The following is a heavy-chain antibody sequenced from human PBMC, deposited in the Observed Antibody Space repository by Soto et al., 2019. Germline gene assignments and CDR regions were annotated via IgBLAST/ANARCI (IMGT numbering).Heavy chain of an antibody. V-gene: IGHV1-8*01. CDR3: ARGITIFGVVIGDYYYYMDV. CDR1: GYTFTSYD. CDR2: MNPNSGNT. D-gene: IGHD3-3*01. Sequence: ASVKVSCKASGYTFTSYDINWVRQATGQGLEWMGWMNPNSGNTGYAQKFQGRVTMTRNTSISTAYMELSSLRSEDTAVYYCARGITIFGVVIGDYYYYMDVWGKGTTVTVSS. J-gene: IGHJ6*03.